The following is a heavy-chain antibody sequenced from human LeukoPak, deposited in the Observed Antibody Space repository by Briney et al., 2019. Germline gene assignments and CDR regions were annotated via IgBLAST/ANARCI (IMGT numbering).Heavy chain of an antibody. D-gene: IGHD1-1*01. V-gene: IGHV1-46*01. CDR2: INPSGGST. Sequence: GASVKVSCKASGYTFTSYYMHWVRQAPGQGLEWMGIINPSGGSTSYAQKFQGRVTMTRDTSTSTVYMELSSLRSEDTAVYYCAREPPSRGTTGTEWVDYWGQGTLVTVSS. J-gene: IGHJ4*02. CDR3: AREPPSRGTTGTEWVDY. CDR1: GYTFTSYY.